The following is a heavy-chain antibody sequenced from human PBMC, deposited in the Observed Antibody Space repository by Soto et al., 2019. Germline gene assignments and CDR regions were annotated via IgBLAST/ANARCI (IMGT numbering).Heavy chain of an antibody. D-gene: IGHD3-22*01. J-gene: IGHJ4*02. V-gene: IGHV4-39*01. CDR3: ASHTYYYNTSAYYYTLDYFDY. CDR2: IYYSGNT. CDR1: GGSITSSSYY. Sequence: SETLSLTCTVSGGSITSSSYYWAWIRQPPGKKQEWIGSIYYSGNTYYSQSLKSRVTISVYTSKNQFFLKLSSVTVADTAVYYCASHTYYYNTSAYYYTLDYFDYWGQGTLVTVS.